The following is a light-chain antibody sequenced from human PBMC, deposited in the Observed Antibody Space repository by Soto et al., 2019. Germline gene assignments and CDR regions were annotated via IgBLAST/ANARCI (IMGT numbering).Light chain of an antibody. Sequence: QAVVTQPPSVSGAPGQRVTISCTGSSSNIGAVYDVHWYQQLPGTAPKLLIYGNSNRPSGVPDRFSGSKSGTSASLAITGLRAEDEADYYCQSYDISLSGWVFGGGTKVTVL. CDR2: GNS. CDR1: SSNIGAVYD. J-gene: IGLJ3*02. CDR3: QSYDISLSGWV. V-gene: IGLV1-40*01.